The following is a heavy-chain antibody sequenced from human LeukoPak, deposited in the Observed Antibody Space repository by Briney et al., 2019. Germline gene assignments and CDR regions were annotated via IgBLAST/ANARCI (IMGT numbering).Heavy chain of an antibody. CDR3: ARDGSFDY. CDR2: IKQDGTEK. V-gene: IGHV3-7*01. Sequence: PGGSLRLSCAASGFTFTTYWMSWVRQAPGKGLEWVANIKQDGTEKYYVDSVKGRFTIPRDNAKNSLYLQMNSLRAEDTAVYYCARDGSFDYWGQGTLVTVSS. CDR1: GFTFTTYW. J-gene: IGHJ4*02.